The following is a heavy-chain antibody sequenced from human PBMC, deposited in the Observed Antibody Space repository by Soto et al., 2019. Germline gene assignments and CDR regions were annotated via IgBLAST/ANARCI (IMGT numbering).Heavy chain of an antibody. Sequence: GASVKVSCKASGYTFTSYAIHWVRQAPGQRLEWMGWINAGNGNTKYSQKFQGRVTITRDTSASTAYMELSSLRSEDTAVYYCASHLRTPGYYDFGSGPPIGGMDVWGQGTTVTVSS. CDR1: GYTFTSYA. CDR3: ASHLRTPGYYDFGSGPPIGGMDV. J-gene: IGHJ6*02. D-gene: IGHD3-3*01. V-gene: IGHV1-3*01. CDR2: INAGNGNT.